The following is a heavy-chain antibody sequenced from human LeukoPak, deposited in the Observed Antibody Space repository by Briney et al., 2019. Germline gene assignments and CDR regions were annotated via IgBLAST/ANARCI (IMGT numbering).Heavy chain of an antibody. V-gene: IGHV4-4*07. CDR3: AREEMPGKFDY. Sequence: SETLSLTCTVSGGSISSYYWSWIRQPAGKGLEWIGRIYTSGSTDYNPSLRSRVTMSVDTSKKQFSLRLTSVTAADTAMYFCAREEMPGKFDYWGQGTLVTVSS. CDR2: IYTSGST. D-gene: IGHD1-26*01. CDR1: GGSISSYY. J-gene: IGHJ4*02.